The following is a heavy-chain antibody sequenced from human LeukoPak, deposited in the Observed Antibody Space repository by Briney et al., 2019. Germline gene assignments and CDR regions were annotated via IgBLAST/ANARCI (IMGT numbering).Heavy chain of an antibody. V-gene: IGHV1-69*13. D-gene: IGHD3-10*01. CDR3: ARWTHGSGAGFFIH. Sequence: SVKVSCKASGGAFSNYAMNWVRQATGQGLEWMGGIIPLLGTPSYAQKFQGRVTITADESTTTAYMERSSLRSEDTAVYYCARWTHGSGAGFFIHWGQGTLVTVSS. CDR2: IIPLLGTP. CDR1: GGAFSNYA. J-gene: IGHJ1*01.